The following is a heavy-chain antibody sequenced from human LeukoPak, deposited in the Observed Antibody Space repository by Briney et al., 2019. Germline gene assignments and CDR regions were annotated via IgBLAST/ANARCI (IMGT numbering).Heavy chain of an antibody. Sequence: GGSLRLSCAASGFTFSSYWMSWVRQAPGKGLEWVANIKEDGSERYYVDSVKGRFTISRDNAKNSLYLQMNSLRAEDTAVYYCAREAYGGNSADYWGQGTLVTVSS. J-gene: IGHJ4*02. CDR3: AREAYGGNSADY. CDR2: IKEDGSER. D-gene: IGHD4-23*01. CDR1: GFTFSSYW. V-gene: IGHV3-7*01.